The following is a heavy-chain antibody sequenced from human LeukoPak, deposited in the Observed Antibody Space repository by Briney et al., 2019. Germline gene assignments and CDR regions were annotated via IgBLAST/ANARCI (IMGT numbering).Heavy chain of an antibody. V-gene: IGHV4-61*02. CDR3: ARVRTPTPKTRLGSGSYYNFIYYYYMDV. D-gene: IGHD3-10*01. CDR1: GGSISGGSYY. Sequence: PSQTLSLTCTVSGGSISGGSYYWSWIRQPAGKGLEWIGRIYTSGSTNYNPSLKSRVTISVDTSKNQFSLKLSSVTAADTAVYYCARVRTPTPKTRLGSGSYYNFIYYYYMDVWGKGTTVTISS. CDR2: IYTSGST. J-gene: IGHJ6*03.